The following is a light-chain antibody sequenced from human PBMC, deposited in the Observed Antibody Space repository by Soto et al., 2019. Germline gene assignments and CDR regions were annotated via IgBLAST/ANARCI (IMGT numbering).Light chain of an antibody. CDR3: QQSFVSPWT. J-gene: IGKJ1*01. Sequence: DLQMTQSPSSLSASVGDRVTISCRSSQNIHKYLNWYQQRPGKAPNLLVYEATSLETGVSIKFSGSGSQTDFTLTINSLQPEDFATYYCQQSFVSPWTFGQGTNIEI. CDR1: QNIHKY. CDR2: EAT. V-gene: IGKV1-39*01.